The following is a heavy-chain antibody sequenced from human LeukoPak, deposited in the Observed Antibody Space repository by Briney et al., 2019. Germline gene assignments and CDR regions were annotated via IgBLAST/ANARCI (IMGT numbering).Heavy chain of an antibody. J-gene: IGHJ6*03. Sequence: ASVKVSCKVSGYTLTELSMHWVRQAPGKGLEWMGGFDPEDGETIYAQKFQGRVTMTEDTSTDTAYMELSSLRSEDTAVYYCARDSSSSWYGVSYYYYMDVWGKGTTVTISS. V-gene: IGHV1-24*01. CDR3: ARDSSSSWYGVSYYYYMDV. D-gene: IGHD6-13*01. CDR2: FDPEDGET. CDR1: GYTLTELS.